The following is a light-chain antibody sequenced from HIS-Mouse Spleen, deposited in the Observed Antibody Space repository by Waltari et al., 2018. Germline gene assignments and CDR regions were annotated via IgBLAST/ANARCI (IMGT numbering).Light chain of an antibody. CDR3: YSTDSSGNHRV. J-gene: IGLJ2*01. CDR1: ALPKKY. Sequence: SYELTQPPSVSVSPGHTARITCSGEALPKKYAYWYQQKSGQAPVLVIYEDSKRPSGIPERFSGSSSGTRSTLTISGAQVEDEADYYCYSTDSSGNHRVFGGGTKLTVL. V-gene: IGLV3-10*01. CDR2: EDS.